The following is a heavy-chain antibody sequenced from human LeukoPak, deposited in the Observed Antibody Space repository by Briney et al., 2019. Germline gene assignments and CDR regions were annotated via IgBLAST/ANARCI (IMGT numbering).Heavy chain of an antibody. Sequence: GGSLRLSCTASGFTFSSYAMSWVRQAPGKGLEWVSAISGSGGSTYYADSVKGRFTISRDNSKNTLYLQMNSLRAEDTAVYYCAKARYGDYARFDYWGQGTLVTVSS. CDR3: AKARYGDYARFDY. J-gene: IGHJ4*02. V-gene: IGHV3-23*01. D-gene: IGHD4-17*01. CDR1: GFTFSSYA. CDR2: ISGSGGST.